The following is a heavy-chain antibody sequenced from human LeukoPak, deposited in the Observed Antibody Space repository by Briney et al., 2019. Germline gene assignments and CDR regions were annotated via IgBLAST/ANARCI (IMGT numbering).Heavy chain of an antibody. J-gene: IGHJ4*02. CDR1: GGSISSSSYY. Sequence: SETLSLTCTVSGGSISSSSYYWGWIRQPPGKGLEWIGSIYYSGSTYYNPSLKSRVTISVDTSKNQFSLKLSSVTAADTAVYYCARDSPSRGYSYGPFIDYWGQGTLVTVSS. D-gene: IGHD5-18*01. CDR3: ARDSPSRGYSYGPFIDY. V-gene: IGHV4-39*07. CDR2: IYYSGST.